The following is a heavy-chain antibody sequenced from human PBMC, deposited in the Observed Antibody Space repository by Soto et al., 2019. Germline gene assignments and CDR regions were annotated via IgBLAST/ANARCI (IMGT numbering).Heavy chain of an antibody. D-gene: IGHD6-6*01. V-gene: IGHV4-34*01. Sequence: SETLSLTCAVYGGSFSGYYWSWIRQPPGKGLEWIGEINHSGSTNYNPSLKSRVTISVDTSKNQFSLKLSSVTAADTAVYYCAIGPFGIAAPPFAYWGQGTLVTVAS. CDR2: INHSGST. CDR1: GGSFSGYY. J-gene: IGHJ4*02. CDR3: AIGPFGIAAPPFAY.